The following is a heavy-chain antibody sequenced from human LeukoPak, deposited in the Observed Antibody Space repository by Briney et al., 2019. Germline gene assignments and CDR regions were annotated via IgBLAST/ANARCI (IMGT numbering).Heavy chain of an antibody. CDR1: GYTFTDYW. D-gene: IGHD3-3*01. Sequence: ESLKISCKGSGYTFTDYWIAWVRQVPGKGLEWMGIIYPGDSDTRFSPSFQGQVTLSVDKSITTAYLQWSSLKASDTGMYFCAKANTKTRYSDLRRGYAPDVWGQVHRLTVSS. CDR2: IYPGDSDT. J-gene: IGHJ3*01. V-gene: IGHV5-51*01. CDR3: AKANTKTRYSDLRRGYAPDV.